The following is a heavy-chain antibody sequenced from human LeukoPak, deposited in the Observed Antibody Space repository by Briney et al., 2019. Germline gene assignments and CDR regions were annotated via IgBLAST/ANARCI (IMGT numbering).Heavy chain of an antibody. CDR3: ARGGDSGSYYNWFDP. V-gene: IGHV1-69*13. D-gene: IGHD1-26*01. Sequence: SVKVSCKASGGTFSSYAISWVRQAPGQGLEWMGGIIPIFGTANCAQKFQGRVTITADESTSTAYMELSSLRSEDTAVYYCARGGDSGSYYNWFDPWGQGTLVTISS. CDR1: GGTFSSYA. CDR2: IIPIFGTA. J-gene: IGHJ5*02.